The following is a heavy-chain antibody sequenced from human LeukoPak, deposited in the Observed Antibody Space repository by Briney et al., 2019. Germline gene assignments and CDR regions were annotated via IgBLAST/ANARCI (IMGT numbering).Heavy chain of an antibody. V-gene: IGHV4-34*01. CDR2: INHSGSA. CDR3: ARLYCSSTSCHHNWFDP. J-gene: IGHJ5*02. D-gene: IGHD2-2*01. Sequence: SETLSLTCAVYGGSFSGYYWSWIRQPPGKGLEWTGEINHSGSANYNPSLKSRVTTSVDTSKNQFSLKLSSVTAADTAVYYCARLYCSSTSCHHNWFDPWGQGTLVTVSS. CDR1: GGSFSGYY.